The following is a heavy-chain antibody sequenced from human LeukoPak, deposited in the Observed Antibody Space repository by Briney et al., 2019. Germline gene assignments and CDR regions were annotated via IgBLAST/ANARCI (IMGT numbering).Heavy chain of an antibody. D-gene: IGHD3-22*01. CDR2: MNPNSGNT. V-gene: IGHV1-8*01. J-gene: IGHJ5*02. CDR3: ARMEYYDSRDNWFDP. Sequence: GASVKVSCKASGHTFTTYDINWARQATGQGLEWMGWMNPNSGNTGYAQKFQGRVTMTRNSSISTAYMELSSLRSEDTAVYYCARMEYYDSRDNWFDPWGQGTLVTVSS. CDR1: GHTFTTYD.